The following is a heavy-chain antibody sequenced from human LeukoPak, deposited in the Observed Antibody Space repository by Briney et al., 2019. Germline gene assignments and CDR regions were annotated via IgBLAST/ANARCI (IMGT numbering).Heavy chain of an antibody. CDR3: ARDRGGDTSAWYGLDC. V-gene: IGHV3-66*01. CDR1: GFTVSTNY. CDR2: IYGGGTT. J-gene: IGHJ4*02. D-gene: IGHD6-19*01. Sequence: GGSLRLSCAVSGFTVSTNYMSWVRQAPGKGLEWVAIIYGGGTTYYADSVKGRFTILKDNSKNTVSLQMNSLRGEDTAVYYCARDRGGDTSAWYGLDCWGQGTLVTVSS.